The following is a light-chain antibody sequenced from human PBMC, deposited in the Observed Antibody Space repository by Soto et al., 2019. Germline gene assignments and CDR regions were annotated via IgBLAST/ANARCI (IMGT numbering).Light chain of an antibody. V-gene: IGLV2-23*01. CDR1: SSDVGSYNL. Sequence: QSVLTQPASVSGSPGQSITISCTGPSSDVGSYNLVSWYQQHPDKAPKLMIYEGSKRPSGVSNRFSGSKSGNTASLTISGLQAEDEADYYCCSYAGSSSYVFGTGTRSPS. CDR2: EGS. J-gene: IGLJ1*01. CDR3: CSYAGSSSYV.